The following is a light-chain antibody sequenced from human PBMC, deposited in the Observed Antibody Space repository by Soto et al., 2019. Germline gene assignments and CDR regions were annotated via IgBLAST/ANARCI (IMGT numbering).Light chain of an antibody. CDR3: QQYNSYTT. CDR2: DAS. V-gene: IGKV1-5*01. J-gene: IGKJ1*01. CDR1: QTISSR. Sequence: DIRLTQSPATLSGSVGDRVTLTCLASQTISSRLACYQQKPGKAPKLLIYDASSVKSGVPSRFGSSGSGTEFPLTISSLPPDDLATYYCQQYNSYTTFGQGTKVDIK.